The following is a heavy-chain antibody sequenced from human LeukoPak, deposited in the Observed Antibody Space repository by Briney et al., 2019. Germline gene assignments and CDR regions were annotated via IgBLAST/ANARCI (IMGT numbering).Heavy chain of an antibody. J-gene: IGHJ2*01. CDR1: GGSISSSY. CDR3: ARGLYSSNSRDWYFDL. V-gene: IGHV4-4*07. D-gene: IGHD6-13*01. Sequence: PSETLSLTCTVSGGSISSSYWSWIRQPAGKGLEWIGRIYTGGSTNYNPSLKSRVTLSLDTSKNQFSLRLNYVTAADTGVYYCARGLYSSNSRDWYFDLWGRGTLVTVSS. CDR2: IYTGGST.